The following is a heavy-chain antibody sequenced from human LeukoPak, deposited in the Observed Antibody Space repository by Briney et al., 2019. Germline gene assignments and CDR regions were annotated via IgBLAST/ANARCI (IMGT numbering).Heavy chain of an antibody. CDR1: GFTFSSYA. D-gene: IGHD3-22*01. V-gene: IGHV3-64D*09. Sequence: PGGSLRLSCSASGFTFSSYAMHWVRQAPGKGLEYVSAMSSSGGKTYYADSMKGRFIISRDNAKNTLYLQLSSLTAEDTAVYFWVKGAESYCDSRSDYWGQGTLVTVSS. CDR3: VKGAESYCDSRSDY. CDR2: MSSSGGKT. J-gene: IGHJ4*02.